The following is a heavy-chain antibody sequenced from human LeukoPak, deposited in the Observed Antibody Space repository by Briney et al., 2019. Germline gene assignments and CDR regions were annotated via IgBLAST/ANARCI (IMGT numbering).Heavy chain of an antibody. J-gene: IGHJ6*03. CDR2: IGYRGGSI. CDR1: GFTFSSCS. CDR3: AKSWGYTRPYYNYMDV. V-gene: IGHV3-23*01. Sequence: PGGSLRLSCVASGFTFSSCSMNWVRQAPGKGLEWVSIIGYRGGSIYYAHSVQGRFTISRDNSKNTLSLQMDGLRPEDTAVYYCAKSWGYTRPYYNYMDVWGKGTTVTVSS. D-gene: IGHD3-16*02.